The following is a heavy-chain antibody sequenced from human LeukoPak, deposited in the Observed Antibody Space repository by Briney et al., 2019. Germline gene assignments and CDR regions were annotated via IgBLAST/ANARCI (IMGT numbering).Heavy chain of an antibody. CDR3: ARHAPYCGGDCYWFDP. V-gene: IGHV4-34*01. Sequence: SETLSLTCAVYGGSFSGYYWSWIRQPPGKGLEWIGEINHSGSTNYNPSLKSRVTISVDTSKNQFSLKLSSVTAADTAVHYCARHAPYCGGDCYWFDPWGQGTLVTVSS. D-gene: IGHD2-21*02. J-gene: IGHJ5*02. CDR2: INHSGST. CDR1: GGSFSGYY.